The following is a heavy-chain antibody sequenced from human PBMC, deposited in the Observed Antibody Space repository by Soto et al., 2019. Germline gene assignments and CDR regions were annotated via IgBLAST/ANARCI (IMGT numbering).Heavy chain of an antibody. V-gene: IGHV3-23*01. D-gene: IGHD4-17*01. Sequence: GGSLRLSCAASGFTFSSYAMSWVRQAPGKGLEWVSGISANGGGTYYGDSVKGRFTISRDNPKNTMFLQMNSLRAEDTAIYYCAKVGIYSKYGSMDVWGKGTTVTVSS. CDR2: ISANGGGT. J-gene: IGHJ6*03. CDR1: GFTFSSYA. CDR3: AKVGIYSKYGSMDV.